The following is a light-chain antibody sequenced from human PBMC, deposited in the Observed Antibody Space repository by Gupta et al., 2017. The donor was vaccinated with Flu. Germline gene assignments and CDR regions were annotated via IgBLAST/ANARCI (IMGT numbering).Light chain of an antibody. J-gene: IGLJ1*01. CDR2: EVT. V-gene: IGLV2-14*01. CDR3: SSYATTDTLV. CDR1: RGDIGDYKY. Sequence: SITISCTGTRGDIGDYKYVSWYQQHPGKAPKLIIYEVTNRPSRVSSRFSGSKSGNTASLTISGLQAEDEADYFCSSYATTDTLVFGSGTTVTVL.